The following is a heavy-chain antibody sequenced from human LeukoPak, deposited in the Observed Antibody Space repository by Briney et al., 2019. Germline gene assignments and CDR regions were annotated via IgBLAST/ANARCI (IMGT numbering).Heavy chain of an antibody. CDR1: GLTFSSYW. D-gene: IGHD1-1*01. CDR2: IKEDGSAK. J-gene: IGHJ4*02. Sequence: GGSLRLSCVVSGLTFSSYWMIWVRQAPGKGLESVAIIKEDGSAKYYLDSVKGRFTISRDNAKNSLYLEMNSLRAEDTAVYYCARDYWRSIDHWGQGTLVTVSS. CDR3: ARDYWRSIDH. V-gene: IGHV3-7*01.